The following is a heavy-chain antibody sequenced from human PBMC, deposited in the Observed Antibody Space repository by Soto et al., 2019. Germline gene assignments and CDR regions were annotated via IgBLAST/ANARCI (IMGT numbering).Heavy chain of an antibody. CDR3: ARGSRRLQSFDY. D-gene: IGHD4-4*01. CDR2: INHSGST. J-gene: IGHJ4*02. CDR1: GGSFSGYY. V-gene: IGHV4-34*01. Sequence: QVQLQQWGAGLLKPSETLSLTCAVYGGSFSGYYWSWIRQPPGKGLEWSGEINHSGSTNYNPSLKSRVTISVDTSKNQFSLKPSSVTAADTAVYYCARGSRRLQSFDYWGQGTLVTVSS.